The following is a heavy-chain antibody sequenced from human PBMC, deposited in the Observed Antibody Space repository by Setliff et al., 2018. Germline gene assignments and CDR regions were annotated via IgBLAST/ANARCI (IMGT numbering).Heavy chain of an antibody. V-gene: IGHV4-31*01. CDR2: IHYSGNT. CDR1: GGSISSGGYY. Sequence: PSETLSLTCTVSGGSISSGGYYWSWIRQCPGKGLEWIGYIHYSGNTYYNPSLKSPVTISLDTSKNQFSLKLTSVTAADTAVYYCATTTLGRYCSGGNCYFGYWGQGTLVTVSS. CDR3: ATTTLGRYCSGGNCYFGY. J-gene: IGHJ4*02. D-gene: IGHD2-15*01.